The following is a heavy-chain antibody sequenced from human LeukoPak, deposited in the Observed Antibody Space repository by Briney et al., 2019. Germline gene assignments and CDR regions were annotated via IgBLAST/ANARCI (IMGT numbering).Heavy chain of an antibody. CDR1: GTFVSGFY. V-gene: IGHV4-4*09. J-gene: IGHJ4*02. Sequence: PSETLSLTCTVSGTFVSGFYWTWIRQPPGKGLELIGFIYSTGTTSYNSSLQSRVTISVDTSKNQFSLKLKSVIAADTAIYYWGGRWRVTIDYWGQGTLVAVSS. D-gene: IGHD5-24*01. CDR2: IYSTGTT. CDR3: GGRWRVTIDY.